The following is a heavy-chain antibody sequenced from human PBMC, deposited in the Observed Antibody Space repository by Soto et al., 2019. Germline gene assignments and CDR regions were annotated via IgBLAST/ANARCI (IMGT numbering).Heavy chain of an antibody. Sequence: EVQLVESGGGLVQPGGSLRLSCAASGFTFSGSWMHWVRQAPGKGLVWVSRINGDGSGTSYADFVKGRFTISRVDAKNTLFLQMNGLRAEDTAVYYCARGIFGSGTANDYWGQGTLVTVSP. D-gene: IGHD3-3*02. V-gene: IGHV3-74*01. J-gene: IGHJ4*02. CDR2: INGDGSGT. CDR1: GFTFSGSW. CDR3: ARGIFGSGTANDY.